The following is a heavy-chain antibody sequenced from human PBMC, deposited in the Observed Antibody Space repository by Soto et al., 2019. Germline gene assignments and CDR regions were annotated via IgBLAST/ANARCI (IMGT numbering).Heavy chain of an antibody. V-gene: IGHV4-59*12. CDR3: ARGGHDFWSGPFDY. D-gene: IGHD3-3*01. CDR1: GDSISSSY. J-gene: IGHJ4*02. Sequence: SETLSLTCTISGDSISSSYWNWIRQPPGKGLEWIGYMYYSGSTNYNPSLKSRVTISVDTSRNQFSLKLSSVTAADTAVYYCARGGHDFWSGPFDYWGQGTPVTVSS. CDR2: MYYSGST.